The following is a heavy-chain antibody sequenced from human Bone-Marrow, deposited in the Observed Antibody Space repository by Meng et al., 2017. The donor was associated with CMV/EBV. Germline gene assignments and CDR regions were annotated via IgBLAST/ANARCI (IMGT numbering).Heavy chain of an antibody. CDR2: ISGSGGST. D-gene: IGHD2-2*01. V-gene: IGHV3-23*01. CDR1: GFTFSSYA. CDR3: AKAGCQRSSTSCSGYFDY. Sequence: GESLKISCAASGFTFSSYAMSWVRQAPGKGLEWVSAISGSGGSTYYADSAKGRFTISRDNSKNTLYLQMNSLRAEDTAVYYCAKAGCQRSSTSCSGYFDYWGQGTLVTVSS. J-gene: IGHJ4*02.